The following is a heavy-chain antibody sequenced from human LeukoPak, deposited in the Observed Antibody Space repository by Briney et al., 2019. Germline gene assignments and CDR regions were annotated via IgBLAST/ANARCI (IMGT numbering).Heavy chain of an antibody. J-gene: IGHJ4*02. CDR1: GFSFSIHA. CDR2: SYYSGST. D-gene: IGHD1/OR15-1a*01. CDR3: ARGRAGTLYY. V-gene: IGHV4-59*08. Sequence: GSLRLSCAASGFSFSIHAMSWVRRAPGKGLEWIGYSYYSGSTNYNPSLKSRVPISVDPSKNQFSLKLSSVTAADTAVYYCARGRAGTLYYWGQGTLVTVSS.